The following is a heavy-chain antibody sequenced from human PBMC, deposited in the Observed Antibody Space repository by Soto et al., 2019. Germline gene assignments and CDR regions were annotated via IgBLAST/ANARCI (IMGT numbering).Heavy chain of an antibody. J-gene: IGHJ4*02. CDR1: GYTFINYH. CDR3: AKSPRGEMATD. V-gene: IGHV1-18*01. Sequence: QVQLEQSGGEVKKPGAAVNVSCKASGYTFINYHITWVRQAPGQGLEWMAWINTYNGMTDYAQRFQGRVTMTRDTSTSTAYMELRNLGSDDTAVYFCAKSPRGEMATDWGQGTLVTVSS. D-gene: IGHD5-12*01. CDR2: INTYNGMT.